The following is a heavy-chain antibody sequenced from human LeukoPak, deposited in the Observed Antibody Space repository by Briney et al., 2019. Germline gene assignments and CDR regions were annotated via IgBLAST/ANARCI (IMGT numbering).Heavy chain of an antibody. CDR1: GYTFTVYY. D-gene: IGHD3-3*01. CDR3: ARLPPTYYDFWSGSDYFDY. CDR2: INPNSGGT. Sequence: GASVKVSCKASGYTFTVYYMHWVRQAPGQGLEWMGWINPNSGGTNYAQKFQGRVTMTRDTSISTAYMELSRLRSDDTAVYYCARLPPTYYDFWSGSDYFDYWGQGTLVTVSS. V-gene: IGHV1-2*02. J-gene: IGHJ4*02.